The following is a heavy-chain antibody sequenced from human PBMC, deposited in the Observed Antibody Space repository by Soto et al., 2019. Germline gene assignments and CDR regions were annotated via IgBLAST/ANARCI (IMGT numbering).Heavy chain of an antibody. V-gene: IGHV3-7*04. Sequence: EVHLVESGGGLVQTGGSLRLSCAIFESTVSRDWMNWVRQAPGKGLEWVAHINQDGSEKYYVDSVKGRFTISRDNAKKSLYLQMNILRPAQTAMYYCSGGVGDAFWGQGTLVTVSS. D-gene: IGHD1-26*01. CDR3: SGGVGDAF. CDR1: ESTVSRDW. CDR2: INQDGSEK. J-gene: IGHJ4*02.